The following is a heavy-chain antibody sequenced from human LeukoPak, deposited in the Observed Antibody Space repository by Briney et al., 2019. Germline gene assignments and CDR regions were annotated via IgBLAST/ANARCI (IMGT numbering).Heavy chain of an antibody. J-gene: IGHJ3*02. Sequence: KPSETLSLTCTVSGGSISSYYWSWIRQPPGKGLEWFGYIYYSGSTNYNPSLKSRVTISVDTSKNQFSLKLSSVTAADTAVYYCARGYGAQLADAFDIWGQGTMVTVSS. CDR1: GGSISSYY. D-gene: IGHD6-13*01. CDR2: IYYSGST. CDR3: ARGYGAQLADAFDI. V-gene: IGHV4-59*12.